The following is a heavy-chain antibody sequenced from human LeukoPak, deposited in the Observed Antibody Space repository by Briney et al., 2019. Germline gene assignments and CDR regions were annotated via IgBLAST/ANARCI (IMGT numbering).Heavy chain of an antibody. D-gene: IGHD3-10*01. CDR3: ARGRPDSRRITMVRGVIGWFDP. V-gene: IGHV4-34*01. J-gene: IGHJ5*02. Sequence: SETLSLTCAVYGGSFSGYYWSWIRQPPGKGLEWIGEINHSGGTNYNPSLKSRVTISVDTSKNQFSLKLSSVTAADTAVYYCARGRPDSRRITMVRGVIGWFDPWGQGTLVTVSS. CDR2: INHSGGT. CDR1: GGSFSGYY.